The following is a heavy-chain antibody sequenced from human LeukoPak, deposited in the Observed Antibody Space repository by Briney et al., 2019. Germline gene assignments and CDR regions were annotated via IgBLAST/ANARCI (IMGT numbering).Heavy chain of an antibody. J-gene: IGHJ4*02. D-gene: IGHD3-22*01. CDR2: IYYSGST. CDR3: ARGGSYYYDSSGYYFFDY. CDR1: GGSISSGIYY. V-gene: IGHV4-31*03. Sequence: SETLSLTCTVSGGSISSGIYYWTWIRQHPGKGLEWIGYIYYSGSTYYNPSLKSRATISVDTSKNHFSLRLSSVTAADTAVYYCARGGSYYYDSSGYYFFDYWGQGTLVTVSS.